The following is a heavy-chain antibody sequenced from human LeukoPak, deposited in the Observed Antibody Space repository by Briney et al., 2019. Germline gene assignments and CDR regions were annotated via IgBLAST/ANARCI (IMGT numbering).Heavy chain of an antibody. CDR1: GYTFTSFY. V-gene: IGHV1-46*01. Sequence: ASVKVSCKASGYTFTSFYMHWVRPAPGQGLEWMGIINPSGGSTSYAQKFQGRVTMTRDTSTSTVYMELSSLRSEDTAVYYCVRSGYDRAIDYWGQGTLVTVSS. J-gene: IGHJ4*02. CDR3: VRSGYDRAIDY. D-gene: IGHD5-12*01. CDR2: INPSGGST.